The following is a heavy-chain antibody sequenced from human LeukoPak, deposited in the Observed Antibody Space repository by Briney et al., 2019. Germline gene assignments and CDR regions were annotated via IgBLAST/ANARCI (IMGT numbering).Heavy chain of an antibody. CDR1: TFTVSIYS. J-gene: IGHJ4*02. CDR3: ARDRPNYYGSDGRYYSRDGDY. Sequence: GGSLRLSCAASTFTVSIYSMGWVRHAPREWLQWVSSVPRRGERTWYVNSGKGRFNIPGDNPENTLYLQMHSLRAEDTAVYYCARDRPNYYGSDGRYYSRDGDYWGRGTLVSVSS. CDR2: VPRRGERT. V-gene: IGHV3-23*01. D-gene: IGHD2-15*01.